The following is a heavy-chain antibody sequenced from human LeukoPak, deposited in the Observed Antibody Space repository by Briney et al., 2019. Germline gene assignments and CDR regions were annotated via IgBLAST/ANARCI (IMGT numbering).Heavy chain of an antibody. CDR2: IKSITHGGTT. CDR3: STDAGLRAL. D-gene: IGHD1-14*01. J-gene: IGHJ4*02. CDR1: GFTVSSNY. Sequence: GGSLRLSCAASGFTVSSNYMSWVRQAPGKGLEWVGRIKSITHGGTTDYAAPVKGRFTISRDDSKNTLYLQMDSLKTEDTAVYYCSTDAGLRALGGQGTLVTVSS. V-gene: IGHV3-15*01.